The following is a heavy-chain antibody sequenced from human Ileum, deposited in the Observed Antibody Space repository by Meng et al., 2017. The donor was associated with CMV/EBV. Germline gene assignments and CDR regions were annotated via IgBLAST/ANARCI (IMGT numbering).Heavy chain of an antibody. J-gene: IGHJ5*02. V-gene: IGHV4-34*01. D-gene: IGHD5-24*01. CDR2: IHPSGST. CDR3: SRGADAYKSGRS. Sequence: VPLHEWGAGRLTPSETRSLPCGVYGWSFSDYSWSWIRQSPGKGLEWIGEIHPSGSTYYNPSLNSRVTMSVDTSKNQFSLNLRSVTAADTAVYYCSRGADAYKSGRSWGQGTLVTVSS. CDR1: GWSFSDYS.